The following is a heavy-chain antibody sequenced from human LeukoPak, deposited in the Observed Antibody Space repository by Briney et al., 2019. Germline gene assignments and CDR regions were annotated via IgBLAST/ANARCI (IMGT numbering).Heavy chain of an antibody. CDR3: AGVPYYYGSGTYPPNDY. D-gene: IGHD3-10*01. CDR1: GGTFSTYT. CDR2: IIPILGSA. V-gene: IGHV1-69*13. J-gene: IGHJ4*02. Sequence: SVTVSCKASGGTFSTYTINWVRQAPGQGLEWMGGIIPILGSANYAQEFQGRVTFTADESTSTAYMDLSSLRFDDTAVYYCAGVPYYYGSGTYPPNDYWGQGTLVTVSS.